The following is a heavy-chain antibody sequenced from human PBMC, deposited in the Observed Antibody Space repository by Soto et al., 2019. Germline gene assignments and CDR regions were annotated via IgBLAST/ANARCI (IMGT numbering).Heavy chain of an antibody. CDR1: GFAFSSYA. CDR2: ISGSAGST. J-gene: IGHJ4*02. V-gene: IGHV3-23*01. D-gene: IGHD2-2*01. CDR3: AKDAGRYCTSASCAAFPLLDY. Sequence: EVQVLESGGGLVQAGGSLRLSCAASGFAFSSYAMSWVRQAPGKGLEWVLSISGSAGSTYYAESVKGRFTVSRDNSKDTLYLQMNSLTVEDTAIYYCAKDAGRYCTSASCAAFPLLDYWGQGALVTVSS.